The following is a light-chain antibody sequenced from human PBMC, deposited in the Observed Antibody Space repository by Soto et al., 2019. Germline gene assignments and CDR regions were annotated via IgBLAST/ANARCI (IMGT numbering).Light chain of an antibody. CDR3: QQYNDNWT. CDR1: QSISSW. CDR2: KAS. J-gene: IGKJ1*01. V-gene: IGKV1-5*03. Sequence: DIQMTQSPSTLSSSVGERATITCRASQSISSWLAWYQQKPGTAPKLLIYKASTFQSGVPSRFSGSGSGTEFTLTISSLQHDASAYYYCQQYNDNWTFGQGTKVEIK.